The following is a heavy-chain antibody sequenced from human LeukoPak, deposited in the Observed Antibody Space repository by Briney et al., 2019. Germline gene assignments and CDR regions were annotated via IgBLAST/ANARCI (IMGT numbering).Heavy chain of an antibody. D-gene: IGHD1-26*01. V-gene: IGHV1-69*04. Sequence: GASVKVSCKAPGGTFSSYAISWVRQAPGQGLEWMGRIIPILGIANYAQKFQGRVTITADKSTSTAYMELSSLRSEDTAVYYCARGYSGSYWGQNYYGMDVWGQGTTVTVSS. CDR1: GGTFSSYA. CDR3: ARGYSGSYWGQNYYGMDV. J-gene: IGHJ6*02. CDR2: IIPILGIA.